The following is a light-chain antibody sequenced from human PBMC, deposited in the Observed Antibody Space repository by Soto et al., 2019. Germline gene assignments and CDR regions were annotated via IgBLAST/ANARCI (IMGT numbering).Light chain of an antibody. V-gene: IGLV1-47*01. J-gene: IGLJ2*01. CDR3: SSYTTSSTL. CDR1: SSNIGSNY. CDR2: RNN. Sequence: QSVLTQPPSASGTPGQRVTISCSGSSSNIGSNYVYWYQQLPGTAPKLLIYRNNQRPSGVSNRFSGSKSGNTASLTISGLQAEDEADYYCSSYTTSSTLFGGGTKLTVL.